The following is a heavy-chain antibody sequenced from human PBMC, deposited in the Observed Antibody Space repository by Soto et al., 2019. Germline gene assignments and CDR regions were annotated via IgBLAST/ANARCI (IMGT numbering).Heavy chain of an antibody. CDR2: VKHSGNI. Sequence: QVQLQQWGAGLLEPSETLSLTCAVYGGSFSGYYWGWFRQPPGKGLEWIGEVKHSGNINYNPSLKTRLTVSVDMSKNQFSLKLSSMTAADTAMYYGARGSHFDFSSGYADSFDVWGQGTMVTVSS. CDR1: GGSFSGYY. CDR3: ARGSHFDFSSGYADSFDV. V-gene: IGHV4-34*01. J-gene: IGHJ3*01. D-gene: IGHD3-3*01.